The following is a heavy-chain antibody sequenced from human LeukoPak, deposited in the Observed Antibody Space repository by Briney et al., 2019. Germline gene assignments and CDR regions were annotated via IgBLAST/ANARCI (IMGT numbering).Heavy chain of an antibody. Sequence: SETLSLTCAVSAGPISSGAYSRSCIRQPPGKGLEWIGYIFHSGSTHYTPSLKSRVTISVDTSKNQFSLKLTSMTLADTAVYYCARVLWVANAPGSWFDPWGQGIPVTDSP. V-gene: IGHV4-30-2*01. CDR3: ARVLWVANAPGSWFDP. J-gene: IGHJ5*02. CDR1: AGPISSGAYS. D-gene: IGHD3-16*01. CDR2: IFHSGST.